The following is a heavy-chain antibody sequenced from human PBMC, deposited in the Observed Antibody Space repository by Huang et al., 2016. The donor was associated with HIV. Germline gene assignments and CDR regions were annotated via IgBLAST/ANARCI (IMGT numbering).Heavy chain of an antibody. CDR3: ARDPHVFVTGPFYDY. CDR2: IKHDDANT. Sequence: QVQLVQSGAEVKKPGASVKVFCKASGYTFTNFAMHWVRQAPGQRLEWMAWIKHDDANTKYSQNFQDRRTVTGDTSARTAYMELSSLRSEDTAVYYCARDPHVFVTGPFYDYWGQGTLVTVSS. CDR1: GYTFTNFA. D-gene: IGHD2-21*02. V-gene: IGHV1-3*01. J-gene: IGHJ4*02.